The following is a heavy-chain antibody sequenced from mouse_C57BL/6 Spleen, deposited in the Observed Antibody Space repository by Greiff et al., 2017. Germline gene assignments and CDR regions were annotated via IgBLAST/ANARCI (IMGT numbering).Heavy chain of an antibody. CDR1: GYSITSGYY. CDR2: ISYDGSN. V-gene: IGHV3-6*01. CDR3: AREVDYVDYAMDY. J-gene: IGHJ4*01. Sequence: DVKLVESGPGLVKPSQSLSLTCSVTGYSITSGYYWNWIRQFPGNKLEWMGYISYDGSNNYNPSLKNRISLTRDTSKNQFFLKLNSVTTEDTATYNCAREVDYVDYAMDYWGQGTSVTVSS. D-gene: IGHD2-4*01.